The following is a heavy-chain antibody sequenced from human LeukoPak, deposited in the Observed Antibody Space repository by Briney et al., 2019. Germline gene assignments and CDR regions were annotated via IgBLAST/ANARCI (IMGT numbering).Heavy chain of an antibody. CDR3: ARKGEDYGDYDY. CDR2: INPNSGGT. D-gene: IGHD4-17*01. J-gene: IGHJ4*02. CDR1: GYTFTGYY. V-gene: IGHV1-2*02. Sequence: GASVKVSCKASGYTFTGYYMHWVRQAPGQGLEWMGWINPNSGGTQYAQKFQGRVTVTRDTSISTTYMDLSRLRSDDTAVYYCARKGEDYGDYDYWGQGTLVTVSS.